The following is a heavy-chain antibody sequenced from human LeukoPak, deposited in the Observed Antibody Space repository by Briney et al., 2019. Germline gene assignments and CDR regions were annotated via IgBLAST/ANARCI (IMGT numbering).Heavy chain of an antibody. CDR1: GFTFSSYG. V-gene: IGHV3-30*02. D-gene: IGHD6-13*01. CDR2: IRYDGSNK. J-gene: IGHJ4*02. Sequence: GGSLRLSCAASGFTFSSYGMHWVRQAPGKGLEWVAFIRYDGSNKYYADSVKGRFTISRDNSKNTLYLQMNSLRAEDTAVYYCAKSTGYIAAVSDYWGQGTLVTVSS. CDR3: AKSTGYIAAVSDY.